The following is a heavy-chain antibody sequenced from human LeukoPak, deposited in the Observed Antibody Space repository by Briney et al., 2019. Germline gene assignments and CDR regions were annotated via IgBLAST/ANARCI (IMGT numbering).Heavy chain of an antibody. V-gene: IGHV3-7*01. CDR3: ARDDGSRKNSSSWYY. CDR2: IKQGGSEK. Sequence: GGSLRLSCAASGFTFSSYWMSWVRQAPGKGLEWVAIIKQGGSEKYYVDSVKGRFTISRDNAKNSLYLQMNSLRAEDTAVYYCARDDGSRKNSSSWYYWGQGTLVTVSS. J-gene: IGHJ4*02. D-gene: IGHD6-13*01. CDR1: GFTFSSYW.